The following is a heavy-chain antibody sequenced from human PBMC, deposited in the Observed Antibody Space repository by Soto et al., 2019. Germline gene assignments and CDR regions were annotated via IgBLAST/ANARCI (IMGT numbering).Heavy chain of an antibody. CDR1: GGTFSSYA. V-gene: IGHV1-69*13. D-gene: IGHD2-15*01. CDR3: ARQCSGGSCYSGEIYYYYGMDV. CDR2: IIPIFGTA. Sequence: SVKVSCKASGGTFSSYAISWVRQAPGQGLEWMGGIIPIFGTANYAQKFQGRVTITADESTSTAYMELSSLRSEDTAVYYCARQCSGGSCYSGEIYYYYGMDVWGQGTTVTVSS. J-gene: IGHJ6*02.